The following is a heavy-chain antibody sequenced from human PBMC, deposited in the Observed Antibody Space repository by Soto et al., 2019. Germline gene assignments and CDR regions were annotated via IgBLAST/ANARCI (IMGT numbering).Heavy chain of an antibody. CDR1: GFSLTTSGVG. J-gene: IGHJ4*02. D-gene: IGHD3-3*01. CDR2: IYWDDDK. V-gene: IGHV2-5*02. CDR3: AHRVLRTVFGLVTTTAIYFDF. Sequence: QITLNESGPTVVRPTETITLTCRFSGFSLTTSGVGVGWIRQSPGKAPEWLALIYWDDDKRYSASLKSRLTITKDTSKNQVVLTVSDLDPTDTVTYYCAHRVLRTVFGLVTTTAIYFDFWGQGTPVAVSS.